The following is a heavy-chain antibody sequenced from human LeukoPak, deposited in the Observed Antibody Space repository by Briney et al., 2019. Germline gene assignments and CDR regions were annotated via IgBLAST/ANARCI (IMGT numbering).Heavy chain of an antibody. Sequence: PSETLSLTCTVSGGSISSSSYYWGWIRQPPGKGLEWIGSIYYSGSTYYNPPLKSRVTISVDTSKNQFSPKLSSVTAADTAVYYCARHNYDSSGYYSNFDYWGQGTLVTVSS. CDR1: GGSISSSSYY. J-gene: IGHJ4*02. CDR3: ARHNYDSSGYYSNFDY. V-gene: IGHV4-39*01. D-gene: IGHD3-22*01. CDR2: IYYSGST.